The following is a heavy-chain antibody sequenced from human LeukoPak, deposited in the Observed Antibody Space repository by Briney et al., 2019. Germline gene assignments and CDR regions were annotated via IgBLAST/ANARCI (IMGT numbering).Heavy chain of an antibody. CDR2: IYYSGTT. Sequence: SETLSLTCAVYGGSFSGYYWGWIRQPPGKGLKWIGSIYYSGTTYYNPSLKSRVTISVDTSKNQFSPKLSSVTAADTAVYYCARDQAGLLRPEYHFDYWGQGTLVTVSS. V-gene: IGHV4-34*01. CDR1: GGSFSGYY. D-gene: IGHD2-21*02. CDR3: ARDQAGLLRPEYHFDY. J-gene: IGHJ4*02.